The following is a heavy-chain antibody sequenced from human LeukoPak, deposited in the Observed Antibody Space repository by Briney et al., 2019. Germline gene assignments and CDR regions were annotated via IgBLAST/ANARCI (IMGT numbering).Heavy chain of an antibody. Sequence: GGSLRLSCAASGFTFSSYAMSWVRQAPGKGLEWVSAISGSGGSTYCADSVKGRFTISRDNSKNALYLQMNSLRAEDTAVYYCAKIGFLEWLLWDWGQGTLVSVSS. V-gene: IGHV3-23*01. CDR1: GFTFSSYA. CDR3: AKIGFLEWLLWD. D-gene: IGHD3-3*02. J-gene: IGHJ4*02. CDR2: ISGSGGST.